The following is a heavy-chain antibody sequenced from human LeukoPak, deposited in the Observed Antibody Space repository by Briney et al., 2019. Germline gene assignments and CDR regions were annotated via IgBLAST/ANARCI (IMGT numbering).Heavy chain of an antibody. Sequence: SETLSLTCNVSGGSISSGGHFWSWLRQTPGKDLEWIGYINYSGTTYYNPSLKSRAIISVDTSKNQFSLKMTSMTVADTAVYFCARDQKWAGCLDSWGQGILVTVSS. D-gene: IGHD1-26*01. CDR3: ARDQKWAGCLDS. V-gene: IGHV4-31*03. CDR1: GGSISSGGHF. CDR2: INYSGTT. J-gene: IGHJ5*01.